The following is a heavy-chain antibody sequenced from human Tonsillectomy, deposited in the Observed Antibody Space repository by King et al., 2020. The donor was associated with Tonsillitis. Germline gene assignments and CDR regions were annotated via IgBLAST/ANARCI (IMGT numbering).Heavy chain of an antibody. J-gene: IGHJ4*02. D-gene: IGHD1-26*01. V-gene: IGHV3-33*08. CDR3: ARYGGSDSRHFDD. Sequence: VQLVESGGGVVQPGRSLRLSCAAARFIFSDYGMHWVRQAPGKGLEWVAVIWYDGSHKYYADSVKGRFTISRDNSKNTLYLQMNSLRAEDTAVYYCARYGGSDSRHFDDWGQGTRVSVSS. CDR1: RFIFSDYG. CDR2: IWYDGSHK.